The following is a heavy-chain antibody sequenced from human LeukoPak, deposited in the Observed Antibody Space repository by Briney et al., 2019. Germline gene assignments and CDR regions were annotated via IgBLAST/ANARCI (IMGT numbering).Heavy chain of an antibody. Sequence: SVKVSCKSSGGTFSIYAISWVRQAPGQGLEWMGRIIPILGIANYAQKFQGRVTITAYKSTSTDYMELSSLRSEDTAVYYCARVTRIANQYYFDNWGQGTLVTVSS. CDR2: IIPILGIA. D-gene: IGHD6-6*01. V-gene: IGHV1-69*04. CDR3: ARVTRIANQYYFDN. J-gene: IGHJ4*02. CDR1: GGTFSIYA.